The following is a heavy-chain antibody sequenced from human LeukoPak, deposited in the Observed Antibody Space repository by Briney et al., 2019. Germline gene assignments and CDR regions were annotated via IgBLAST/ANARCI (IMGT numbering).Heavy chain of an antibody. V-gene: IGHV4-4*07. CDR1: GDSISSYY. J-gene: IGHJ6*03. CDR3: ARVRFLEWPAPMDV. CDR2: MYTSEST. Sequence: ASETLSLTCTVSGDSISSYYWSWIRQPAGKGLEWIGRMYTSESTNYNPSLNSRVTISVDTSKNQISLRLSSVTAADTAVYYCARVRFLEWPAPMDVWGKGTTVTVSS. D-gene: IGHD3-3*01.